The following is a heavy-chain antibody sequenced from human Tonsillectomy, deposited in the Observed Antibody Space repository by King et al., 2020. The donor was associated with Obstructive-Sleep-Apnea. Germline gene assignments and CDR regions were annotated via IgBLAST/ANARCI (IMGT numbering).Heavy chain of an antibody. J-gene: IGHJ4*02. CDR3: ARGSSTLEYHYYLDY. CDR1: GASIRNNNW. CDR2: VYHSGTT. D-gene: IGHD2-2*01. Sequence: VQLQESGPGLVKASGTLSLTCVVSGASIRNNNWWNWVRQPPGKGLAWIGEVYHSGTTNYNPSLKSRVTILVDKSKNQFSLKLSSVTASDTAMYYCARGSSTLEYHYYLDYWGQGTPVTVSS. V-gene: IGHV4-4*02.